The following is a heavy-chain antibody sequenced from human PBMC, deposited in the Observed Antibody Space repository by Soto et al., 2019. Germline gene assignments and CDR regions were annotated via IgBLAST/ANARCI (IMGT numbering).Heavy chain of an antibody. Sequence: PSETLSLTCTVSGGSISSYYWSWIRQPPGKGLEWIGYIYYSGSTNYNPSLKSRVTISVDTSKNQFSLKLSSVTAADTAVYYCARHVSTGVTTDYWGQGTLVTVSS. CDR3: ARHVSTGVTTDY. V-gene: IGHV4-59*08. D-gene: IGHD7-27*01. CDR2: IYYSGST. J-gene: IGHJ4*02. CDR1: GGSISSYY.